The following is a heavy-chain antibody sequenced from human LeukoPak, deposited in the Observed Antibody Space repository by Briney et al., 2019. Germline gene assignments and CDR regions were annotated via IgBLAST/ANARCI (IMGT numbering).Heavy chain of an antibody. V-gene: IGHV4-39*01. D-gene: IGHD5-18*01. J-gene: IGHJ4*02. Sequence: SETLSLTCTVSGGSISGSSYHWGWIRQPPGKELEWIGSINYRGHTYHNPSLESRVTISVDTSKNQFSLTVSSVTAADTALYYCAPTYSYTGGGYEYWGQGTLVTVFS. CDR1: GGSISGSSYH. CDR2: INYRGHT. CDR3: APTYSYTGGGYEY.